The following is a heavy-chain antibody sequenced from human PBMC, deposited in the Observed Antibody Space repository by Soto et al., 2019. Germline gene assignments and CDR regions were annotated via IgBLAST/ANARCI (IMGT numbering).Heavy chain of an antibody. Sequence: EVQLVESGGGLVKPGGSLRLACEVSGFTVRSACMHWVRQAPGKGLVWVARIKSKVDSGTTDYAVPVQGRFTISIDDSKRTLWLQMEGLKAEATAVYYCTSARQRALTEDMARSWGQGTLVTVSS. CDR3: TSARQRALTEDMARS. D-gene: IGHD2-21*02. CDR2: IKSKVDSGTT. J-gene: IGHJ5*02. V-gene: IGHV3-15*07. CDR1: GFTVRSAC.